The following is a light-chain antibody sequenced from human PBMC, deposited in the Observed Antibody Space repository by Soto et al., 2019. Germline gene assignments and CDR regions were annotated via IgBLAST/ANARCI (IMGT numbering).Light chain of an antibody. V-gene: IGLV2-14*01. CDR1: ISDVGGHGY. CDR2: EVT. J-gene: IGLJ1*01. CDR3: SSFTSHSSHYV. Sequence: QSLLTQPASVSGSPGQSITISCTGTISDVGGHGYVSWYQQHPGKAPKLMIYEVTYRPSGVSDRFSGSKSGNTASLTISGLQAEDEADYYCSSFTSHSSHYVFGTGTKLTVL.